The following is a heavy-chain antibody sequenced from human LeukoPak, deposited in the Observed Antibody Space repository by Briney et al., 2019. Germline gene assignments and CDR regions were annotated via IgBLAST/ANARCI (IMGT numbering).Heavy chain of an antibody. Sequence: GGSLRLSCAASGFTFSSYGMHWVRQAPGKGLEWVSFIRYDGINKYYADSVKGRFTISRDNSKNSRYLQMNSLRAEDAAVYYCARAGNFDWFPNVDYWGQGTLATV. CDR2: IRYDGINK. CDR3: ARAGNFDWFPNVDY. CDR1: GFTFSSYG. J-gene: IGHJ4*02. V-gene: IGHV3-30*02. D-gene: IGHD3-9*01.